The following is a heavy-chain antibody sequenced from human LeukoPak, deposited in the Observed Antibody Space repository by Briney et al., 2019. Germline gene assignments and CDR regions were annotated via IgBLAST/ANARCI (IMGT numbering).Heavy chain of an antibody. Sequence: PSETLSLTCTVSGGSISSSSYYWGWIRQPPGKGLEWIGSIYYSGSTYYNPSLKSRVTISVDTSKNQFSLKLSSVTAADTAVYYCARRDYYDSSGYLSDAFDIWGQGTMVTVSS. CDR3: ARRDYYDSSGYLSDAFDI. CDR2: IYYSGST. D-gene: IGHD3-22*01. CDR1: GGSISSSSYY. V-gene: IGHV4-39*01. J-gene: IGHJ3*02.